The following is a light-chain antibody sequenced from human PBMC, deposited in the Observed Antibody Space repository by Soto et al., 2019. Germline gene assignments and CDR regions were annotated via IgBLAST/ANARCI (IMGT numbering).Light chain of an antibody. CDR1: QSISSW. CDR3: QQYNSLNT. J-gene: IGKJ2*01. CDR2: DAS. Sequence: DIQMTQSPSTLSASVGDRVTITCRASQSISSWLAWYQQKPGKAPKLLIYDASSLESGVPSRFSGSGSGTEFTITSSSLQPDDFATYYCQQYNSLNTFGQGTKLEIK. V-gene: IGKV1-5*01.